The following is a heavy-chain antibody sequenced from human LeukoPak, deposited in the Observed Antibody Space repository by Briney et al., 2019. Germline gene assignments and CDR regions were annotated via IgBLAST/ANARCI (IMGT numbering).Heavy chain of an antibody. Sequence: GGSLRLSCEASGFSVSNNYMSWVRQAPGKGLEWVSVIYSGGATYYADSVKGRFTISRDNAKNSLYLQMNSLRAEDTAVYYCARDFTMVRGVIIHYYYGMDVWGQGTTVTVSS. CDR1: GFSVSNNY. CDR3: ARDFTMVRGVIIHYYYGMDV. CDR2: IYSGGAT. V-gene: IGHV3-66*01. D-gene: IGHD3-10*01. J-gene: IGHJ6*02.